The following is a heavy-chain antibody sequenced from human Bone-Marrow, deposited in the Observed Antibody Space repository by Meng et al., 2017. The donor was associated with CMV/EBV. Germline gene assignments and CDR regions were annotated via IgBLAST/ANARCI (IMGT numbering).Heavy chain of an antibody. Sequence: GESLKISCAASGFTFSSYWMSWVRQAPGKGLEWVANIKQDGSEKYYVDSVKGRFTISRDNAKNSLYLQMNSLRAEDTAVYYCARLIVGAIDIWGQGTMVTVSS. D-gene: IGHD1-26*01. CDR1: GFTFSSYW. CDR2: IKQDGSEK. V-gene: IGHV3-7*01. J-gene: IGHJ3*02. CDR3: ARLIVGAIDI.